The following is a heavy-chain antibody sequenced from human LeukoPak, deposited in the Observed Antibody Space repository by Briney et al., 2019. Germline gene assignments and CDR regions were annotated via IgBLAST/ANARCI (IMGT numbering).Heavy chain of an antibody. V-gene: IGHV4-30-2*01. CDR1: GGSISSGGYS. CDR2: IYHSGST. D-gene: IGHD2-15*01. CDR3: ARGVNCSGGSCYPANYFDY. Sequence: SETLSLTCAVSGGSISSGGYSWSWIRQPPGKGLEWIGYIYHSGSTYYNPSLKSRVTISVDRPKNQFSLKLSSVTAADTAVYYCARGVNCSGGSCYPANYFDYWGQGTLVTVSS. J-gene: IGHJ4*02.